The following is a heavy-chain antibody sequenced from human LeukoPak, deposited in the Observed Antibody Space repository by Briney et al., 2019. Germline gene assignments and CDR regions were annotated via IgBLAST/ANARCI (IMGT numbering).Heavy chain of an antibody. Sequence: SETLSLTCTVSGGSISSYYWSWIRQPPGKGLEWIGYIYTSGSTNYNPSLKSRVTISVDTSKNQFSLKLSSVTAADTAVYYCARAPIVVVPAAILGCWFDPWGQGTLVTVSS. CDR3: ARAPIVVVPAAILGCWFDP. CDR1: GGSISSYY. CDR2: IYTSGST. J-gene: IGHJ5*02. V-gene: IGHV4-4*09. D-gene: IGHD2-2*02.